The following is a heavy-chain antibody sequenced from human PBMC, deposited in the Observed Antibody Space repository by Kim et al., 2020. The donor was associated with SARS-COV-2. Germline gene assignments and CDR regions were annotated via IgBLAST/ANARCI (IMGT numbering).Heavy chain of an antibody. Sequence: GGSLRLSCAASGFTFSSYGMHWVRQAPGKGLEWVAVISYDGSNKYYADSVKGRFTISRDNSKNTLYLQMNSLRAEDTAVYYCAKVSGSHILTGQTLSGPRNYFDYWGQGTLVTVSS. V-gene: IGHV3-30*18. CDR2: ISYDGSNK. D-gene: IGHD3-9*01. J-gene: IGHJ4*02. CDR3: AKVSGSHILTGQTLSGPRNYFDY. CDR1: GFTFSSYG.